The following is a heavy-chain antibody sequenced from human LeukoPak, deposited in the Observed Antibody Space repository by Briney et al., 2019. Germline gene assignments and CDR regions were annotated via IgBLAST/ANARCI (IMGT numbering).Heavy chain of an antibody. CDR3: ARDRTPNWSAYSNPTFHY. CDR1: GSTLNNYG. CDR2: ISNDGSGR. D-gene: IGHD4-11*01. V-gene: IGHV3-23*01. J-gene: IGHJ4*02. Sequence: GGSLRLPCTASGSTLNNYGLIWLRQAPGKGLEGVSPISNDGSGRTDADFVQCRFTISRDNSKNTLYLQMDSLRAEDTAVYYCARDRTPNWSAYSNPTFHYWGQGTLVTVSS.